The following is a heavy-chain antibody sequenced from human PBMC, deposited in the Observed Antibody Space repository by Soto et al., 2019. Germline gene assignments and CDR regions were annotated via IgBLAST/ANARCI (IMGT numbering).Heavy chain of an antibody. Sequence: QVQLVQSGAEEKKPGASVKVSCKASGYTFTSYAMHWVRQAPGQRLEWMGWINAGNGNTKYSQKFQGRATITRDTSASTAYMELSSLRSEDTAVYYCARDFGNVRPLHYWGQGTLVTVSS. D-gene: IGHD1-1*01. CDR2: INAGNGNT. CDR1: GYTFTSYA. CDR3: ARDFGNVRPLHY. V-gene: IGHV1-3*05. J-gene: IGHJ4*02.